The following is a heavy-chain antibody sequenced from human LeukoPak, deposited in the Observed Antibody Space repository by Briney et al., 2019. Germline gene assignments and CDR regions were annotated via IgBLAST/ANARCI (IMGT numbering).Heavy chain of an antibody. CDR1: GFLFSRYW. Sequence: GGSLRLSCAASGFLFSRYWMSWVRQAPGKGMEWVANIKEDGSEKYYVESMKGRFTISRDNVKNSLYLQINSLRAEDTAVYYCARDSFETDIDYWGQGTLVTVSS. V-gene: IGHV3-7*01. CDR2: IKEDGSEK. CDR3: ARDSFETDIDY. D-gene: IGHD1-14*01. J-gene: IGHJ4*02.